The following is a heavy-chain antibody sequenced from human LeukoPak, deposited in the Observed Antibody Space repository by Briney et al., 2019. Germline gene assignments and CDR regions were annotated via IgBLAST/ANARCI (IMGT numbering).Heavy chain of an antibody. CDR1: GVSITNYY. CDR2: MYYSGNT. D-gene: IGHD2-2*02. V-gene: IGHV4-59*01. Sequence: SETLSLTCSVPGVSITNYYWIWIRQPPGKGLEWVGYMYYSGNTKYNPSLKSRVTISVDTSKNQFSLRLTSVTAADTAVYYCARAYTSWSFDSWGQGTPVTVSS. J-gene: IGHJ4*02. CDR3: ARAYTSWSFDS.